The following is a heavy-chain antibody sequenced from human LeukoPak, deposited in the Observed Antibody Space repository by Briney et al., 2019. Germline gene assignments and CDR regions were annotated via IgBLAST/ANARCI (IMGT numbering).Heavy chain of an antibody. CDR2: ISSSSSYI. D-gene: IGHD3-3*01. CDR3: ARDLGFKDFWSGLYGMDV. Sequence: QTGGSLRLSCAASGFTFSSYSMNWVRQAPGKGLEWVSSISSSSSYIYYADSVKGRFTISRDNAKNSLYLQMNSLRAEDTAVYYCARDLGFKDFWSGLYGMDVWGQGTTVTVSS. J-gene: IGHJ6*02. CDR1: GFTFSSYS. V-gene: IGHV3-21*01.